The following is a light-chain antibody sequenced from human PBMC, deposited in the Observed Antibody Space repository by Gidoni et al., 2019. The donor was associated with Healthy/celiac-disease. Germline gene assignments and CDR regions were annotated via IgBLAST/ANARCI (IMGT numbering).Light chain of an antibody. J-gene: IGLJ3*02. CDR2: LNSDGSH. CDR1: SGHNNYA. CDR3: QTWDTGIRV. Sequence: QLVLAQSPSASASLGAPVKLTCTLSSGHNNYAIAWHQQQPEKGPRYLMKLNSDGSHSKGDGIPDRFSGSSSGAERYLTISSLQSEDEADYYCQTWDTGIRVFGGGTKLTVL. V-gene: IGLV4-69*01.